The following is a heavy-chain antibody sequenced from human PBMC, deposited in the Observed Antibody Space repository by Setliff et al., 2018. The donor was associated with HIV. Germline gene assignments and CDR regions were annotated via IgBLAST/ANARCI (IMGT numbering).Heavy chain of an antibody. CDR1: GYTFTNFY. Sequence: ASVKVSCKASGYTFTNFYVHWVRQAPGQGLEWLGMINPSGGDTTYAQKFQGRVTMTRDTSTSTVYMDLSSLRSEDTAVYYCARGDTPSYYYYYYMDVWGKGTTVTVSS. J-gene: IGHJ6*03. CDR3: ARGDTPSYYYYYYMDV. V-gene: IGHV1-46*01. D-gene: IGHD2-15*01. CDR2: INPSGGDT.